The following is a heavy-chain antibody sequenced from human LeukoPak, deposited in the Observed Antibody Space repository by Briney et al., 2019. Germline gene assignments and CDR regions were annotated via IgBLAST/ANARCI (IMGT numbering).Heavy chain of an antibody. J-gene: IGHJ2*01. Sequence: PWETLSLTCTVSGGSISSYYWSWIRQPAGKGLEWIGRIYTSGSTNYNPSLKSRVTMSVDTSKNQFSLKLSSVTAADTAVYYCARTGYYASSYWYFDLWGRGTLVTVSS. D-gene: IGHD3-9*01. CDR1: GGSISSYY. V-gene: IGHV4-4*07. CDR2: IYTSGST. CDR3: ARTGYYASSYWYFDL.